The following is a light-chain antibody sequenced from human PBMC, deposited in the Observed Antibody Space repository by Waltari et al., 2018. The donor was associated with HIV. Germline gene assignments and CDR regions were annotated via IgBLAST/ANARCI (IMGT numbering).Light chain of an antibody. Sequence: EIVLTQSPGTLSLSPGERATLSCRASQRVTSRYLAWYQQKPGQTPKVLIYCASSRATGIPDRFSGIGFGTEFTLIINRLEPEDSAVYYCQQYGSSPYTFGQGTKLEIK. CDR3: QQYGSSPYT. V-gene: IGKV3-20*01. J-gene: IGKJ2*01. CDR1: QRVTSRY. CDR2: CAS.